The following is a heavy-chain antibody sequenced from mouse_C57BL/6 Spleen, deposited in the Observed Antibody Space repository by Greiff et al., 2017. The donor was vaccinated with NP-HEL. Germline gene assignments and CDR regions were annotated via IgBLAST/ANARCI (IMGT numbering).Heavy chain of an antibody. J-gene: IGHJ2*01. V-gene: IGHV5-17*01. Sequence: EVKLMASGGGLVKPGGSLKLSCAASGFTFSDYGMHWVRQAPEQGLEWVAYISSGRSTIYYADTVKGRFTISRDNAKNTLFLQRTSLTAEDTAMYYCARPGYYGSSDYWGQGTTLTVSS. CDR3: ARPGYYGSSDY. CDR1: GFTFSDYG. CDR2: ISSGRSTI. D-gene: IGHD1-1*01.